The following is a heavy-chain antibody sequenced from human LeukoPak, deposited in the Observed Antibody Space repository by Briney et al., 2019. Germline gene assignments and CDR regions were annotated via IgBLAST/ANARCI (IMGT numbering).Heavy chain of an antibody. Sequence: GGSLRLSXAASGFTFSSYAMSWVRQTPGKGLEWVSAISGSGGSTYYADSVKGRFTISRDNSKNTLYLQMNSLRAEDTAVYYCAKEAGGSYYAYYFDYWGQGTLVTVSS. CDR1: GFTFSSYA. CDR3: AKEAGGSYYAYYFDY. J-gene: IGHJ4*02. CDR2: ISGSGGST. D-gene: IGHD1-26*01. V-gene: IGHV3-23*01.